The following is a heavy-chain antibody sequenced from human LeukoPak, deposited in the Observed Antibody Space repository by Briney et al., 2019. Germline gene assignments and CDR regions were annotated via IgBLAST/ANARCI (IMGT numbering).Heavy chain of an antibody. J-gene: IGHJ4*02. CDR3: ARGPGIDVAGVFDY. V-gene: IGHV1-18*04. CDR2: ISGYTGRT. CDR1: GFGFSSYG. Sequence: ASVTLSFTASGFGFSSYGINWVRQAPGQRLEWMGWISGYTGRTKYLQKMRGRVTMTTDTSTNTAYMELRSLTSDDTAVYYCARGPGIDVAGVFDYWGQGSLVTVSS. D-gene: IGHD6-19*01.